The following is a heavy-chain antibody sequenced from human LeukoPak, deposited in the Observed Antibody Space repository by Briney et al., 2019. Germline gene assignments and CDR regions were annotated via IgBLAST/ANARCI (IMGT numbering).Heavy chain of an antibody. V-gene: IGHV1-18*01. Sequence: ASVTVSYKASAYTFTSYGISWVRQVPGQGLEWMGWISAHTGDTNYAQNLQGRVTMTTDTSTSTAYMELRSLTSDDTAVYYCARDTMVTANWFDPWGQGTPVTVSS. CDR2: ISAHTGDT. J-gene: IGHJ5*02. CDR3: ARDTMVTANWFDP. CDR1: AYTFTSYG. D-gene: IGHD2-21*02.